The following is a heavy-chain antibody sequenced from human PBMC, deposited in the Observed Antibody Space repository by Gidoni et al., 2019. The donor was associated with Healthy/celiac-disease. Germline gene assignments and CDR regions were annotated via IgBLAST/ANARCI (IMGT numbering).Heavy chain of an antibody. CDR1: GFTCSSYE. V-gene: IGHV3-48*03. CDR3: ARDLRLAVAGELGY. J-gene: IGHJ4*02. Sequence: EVQLVESGGGLVQPGGSLRLSCAASGFTCSSYEMNWVRQAPGKGLEWVSYISSSGSTIYYADSVKGRFTISRDNAKNSLYLQMNSLRAEDTAVYYCARDLRLAVAGELGYWGQGTLVTVSS. CDR2: ISSSGSTI. D-gene: IGHD6-19*01.